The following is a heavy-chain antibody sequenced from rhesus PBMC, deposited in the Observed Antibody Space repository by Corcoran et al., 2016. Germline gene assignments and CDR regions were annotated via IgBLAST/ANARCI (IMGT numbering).Heavy chain of an antibody. CDR2: IFVSGGNT. V-gene: IGHV4-173*01. CDR3: ARGSYEDPSFDY. J-gene: IGHJ4*01. D-gene: IGHD3-9*01. Sequence: QLQLQESGPGLVTPSETLSPTCAVSGGSISRNYWSWTRQPPGERLEWLGRIFVSGGNTDYNPALMSRVTSATDTSKNQCSRKRSSATAADTAVYYWARGSYEDPSFDYGGQGVLVTVSS. CDR1: GGSISRNY.